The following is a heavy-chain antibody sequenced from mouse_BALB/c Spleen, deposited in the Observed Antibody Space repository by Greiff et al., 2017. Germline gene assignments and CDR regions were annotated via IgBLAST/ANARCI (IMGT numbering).Heavy chain of an antibody. Sequence: VQLQQSGAELVRPGTSVKISCKASGYTFTNYWLGWVKQRPGHGLEWIGDIYPGGGYTNYNEKFKGKATLTADTSSSTAYMQLSSLTSEDSAVYCCFRQLGLRFYAMDYWGQGTSVTVSS. CDR1: GYTFTNYW. J-gene: IGHJ4*01. CDR2: IYPGGGYT. V-gene: IGHV1-63*02. D-gene: IGHD3-2*01. CDR3: FRQLGLRFYAMDY.